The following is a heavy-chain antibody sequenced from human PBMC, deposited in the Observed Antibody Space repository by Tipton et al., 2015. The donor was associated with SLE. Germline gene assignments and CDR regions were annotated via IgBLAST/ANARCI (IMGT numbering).Heavy chain of an antibody. J-gene: IGHJ4*02. D-gene: IGHD4-17*01. CDR3: ARVYGDHEDYFDY. CDR2: IYYSGST. Sequence: TLSLTCTVSGGSISSHYWSWIRQPPGKGLEWIGYIYYSGSTNYNPSLKSRVTISVDTSKNQFSLKLSSVTAADTAVYYCARVYGDHEDYFDYWGQRTLVTVSS. V-gene: IGHV4-59*11. CDR1: GGSISSHY.